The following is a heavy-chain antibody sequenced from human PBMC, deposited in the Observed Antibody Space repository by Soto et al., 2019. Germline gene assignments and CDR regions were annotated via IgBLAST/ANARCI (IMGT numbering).Heavy chain of an antibody. J-gene: IGHJ4*02. CDR3: ARESLSGVTDY. V-gene: IGHV3-30-3*01. Sequence: GGSLKLSCAASGFTFRNHAMHWVRQAPGKGLECLAVIAYDGSNAFYRDSVKGRFTISRDNSKNTLYLQMNSLRSEDTAVYYCARESLSGVTDYWGQGTLVTVSS. CDR1: GFTFRNHA. CDR2: IAYDGSNA. D-gene: IGHD5-12*01.